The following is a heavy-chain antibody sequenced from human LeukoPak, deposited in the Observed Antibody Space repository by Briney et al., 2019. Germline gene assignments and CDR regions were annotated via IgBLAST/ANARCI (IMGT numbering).Heavy chain of an antibody. V-gene: IGHV3-53*05. D-gene: IGHD2-21*02. CDR3: AKDRSRFSVVVTATGLGY. CDR1: GFSVSTNY. J-gene: IGHJ4*02. CDR2: LSSGGDA. Sequence: GGSLRLSCAVSGFSVSTNYMSWVRQAPGKGLEWVSVLSSGGDAYYADSVKGRFTTSRDNSKNTLYLQMNSLRAEDTAVYYCAKDRSRFSVVVTATGLGYWGQGTLVTVSS.